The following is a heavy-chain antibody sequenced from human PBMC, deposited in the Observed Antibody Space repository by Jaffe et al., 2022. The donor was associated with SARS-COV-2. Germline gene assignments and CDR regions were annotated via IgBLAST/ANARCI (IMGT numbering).Heavy chain of an antibody. J-gene: IGHJ4*02. Sequence: QVQLQQWGAGLLKPSETLSLTCAVYGGSFSGYYWSWIRQPPGKGLEWIGEINHSGSTNYNPSLKSRVTISVDTSKNQFSLKLSSVTAADTAVYYCARARFGYAFDYWGQGTLVTVSS. CDR1: GGSFSGYY. D-gene: IGHD3-16*01. V-gene: IGHV4-34*01. CDR3: ARARFGYAFDY. CDR2: INHSGST.